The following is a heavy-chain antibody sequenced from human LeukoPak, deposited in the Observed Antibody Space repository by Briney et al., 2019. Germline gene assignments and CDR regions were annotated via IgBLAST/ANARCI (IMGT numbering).Heavy chain of an antibody. CDR2: ISNNGGYT. V-gene: IGHV3-23*01. J-gene: IGHJ4*02. CDR3: VRDRGDGYNQIDY. Sequence: SGGSLRLSCAASGFTFSSSAMSWVRQAPGKGLEWVSAISNNGGYTYYADPGKGRFTISRDNSKNTLYLQMNSLGTEDTAVYYCVRDRGDGYNQIDYWGQGTLVTVSS. CDR1: GFTFSSSA. D-gene: IGHD5-24*01.